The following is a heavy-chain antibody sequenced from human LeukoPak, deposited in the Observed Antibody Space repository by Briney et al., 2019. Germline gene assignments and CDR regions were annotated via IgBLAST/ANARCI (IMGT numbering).Heavy chain of an antibody. CDR2: ISGSGGST. D-gene: IGHD1-26*01. J-gene: IGHJ4*02. Sequence: PGASLRLSCAASGFTFSSYAMSWVRPAPGKGLEWVSAISGSGGSTYYADSVKGRFTISRDNSKNTLYLQMNSLRAEDTAVYYCAKDSYSGSYLADFDYWGQGTLVTVSS. CDR3: AKDSYSGSYLADFDY. V-gene: IGHV3-23*01. CDR1: GFTFSSYA.